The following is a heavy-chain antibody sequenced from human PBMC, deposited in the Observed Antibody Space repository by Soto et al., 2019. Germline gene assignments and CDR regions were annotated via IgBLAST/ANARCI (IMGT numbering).Heavy chain of an antibody. CDR1: GYTFTSYA. J-gene: IGHJ5*02. CDR3: ARSPYGSGSYYNEWFDP. Sequence: GASVKVSCKASGYTFTSYAMHWVRQAPGQRLEWMGWINAGNGNTKYSQKFQGRVTITRDTSASTAYMELSSLRSEDTAVYYCARSPYGSGSYYNEWFDPWGQGTLLTVSS. V-gene: IGHV1-3*01. D-gene: IGHD3-10*01. CDR2: INAGNGNT.